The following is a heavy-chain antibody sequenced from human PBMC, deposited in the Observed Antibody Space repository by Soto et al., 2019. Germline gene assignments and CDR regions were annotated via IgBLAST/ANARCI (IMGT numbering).Heavy chain of an antibody. CDR3: ARIPAAGTDY. D-gene: IGHD6-13*01. Sequence: PGGTLRLSCAASVFTFSSYEMNWVRQAPGKGLEWVSYISSIGSTIYYADSVKGRFTISRDNAKNSLYLQMNSLRAEDTAVYYCARIPAAGTDYWGQGTLVTVSS. J-gene: IGHJ4*02. CDR1: VFTFSSYE. CDR2: ISSIGSTI. V-gene: IGHV3-48*03.